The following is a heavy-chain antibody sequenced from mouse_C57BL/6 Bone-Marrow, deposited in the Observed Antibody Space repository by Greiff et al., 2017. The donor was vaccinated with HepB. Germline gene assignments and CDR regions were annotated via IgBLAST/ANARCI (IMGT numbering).Heavy chain of an antibody. V-gene: IGHV1-81*01. CDR2: IYPRSGNT. J-gene: IGHJ3*01. CDR1: GYTFTSYG. D-gene: IGHD1-1*01. Sequence: QVQLKQSGAELARPGASVKLSCKASGYTFTSYGISWVKQRTGQGLEWIGEIYPRSGNTYYNEKFKGKATLTADKSSSTAYMELRSLTSEDSAVYFCARITTEEGFAYWGQGTLVTVSA. CDR3: ARITTEEGFAY.